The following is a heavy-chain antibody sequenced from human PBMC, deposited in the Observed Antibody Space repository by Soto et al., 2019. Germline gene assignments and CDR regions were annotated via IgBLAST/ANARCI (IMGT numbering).Heavy chain of an antibody. CDR3: AKSLPLYDSSGYYPS. CDR1: GFTFSSNA. V-gene: IGHV3-23*01. CDR2: ISVSGGST. Sequence: GGSLRLSCAASGFTFSSNAMSWVRQAPLKGLEWVSAISVSGGSTYYADSVQGRFTISRDNSKNTLYLQMNSLRAEDTAVYYCAKSLPLYDSSGYYPSWGQGTLVTVPQ. J-gene: IGHJ5*02. D-gene: IGHD3-22*01.